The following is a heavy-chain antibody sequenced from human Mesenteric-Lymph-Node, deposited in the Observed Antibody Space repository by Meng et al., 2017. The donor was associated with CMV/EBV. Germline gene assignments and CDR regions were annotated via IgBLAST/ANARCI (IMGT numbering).Heavy chain of an antibody. CDR1: GYTFTSYD. Sequence: ASVKVSCKASGYTFTSYDINWVRQATGQGLEWMGWMNPNSGNTGYAQKFQGRVTMTRNTSISTAYMELSSLRSEDTAVYYCARDLMPTTTMGFWGRGTLVTVSS. V-gene: IGHV1-8*01. CDR2: MNPNSGNT. J-gene: IGHJ4*02. CDR3: ARDLMPTTTMGF. D-gene: IGHD1-26*01.